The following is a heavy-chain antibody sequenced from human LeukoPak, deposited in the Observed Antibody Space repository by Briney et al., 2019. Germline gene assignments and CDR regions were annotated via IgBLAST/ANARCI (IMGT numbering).Heavy chain of an antibody. CDR1: GFTFSSYW. D-gene: IGHD6-6*01. V-gene: IGHV3-7*01. J-gene: IGHJ6*03. CDR3: ARVLVTWIAARYYYYYYMDV. CDR2: IKQDGSGK. Sequence: GGSLRLSCAASGFTFSSYWMSWVRQAPGQGLEWVANIKQDGSGKYYVDSVKGRFTISRDNAKNSLYLQMNSLGAEDTAVYYCARVLVTWIAARYYYYYYMDVWGKGTTVTVSS.